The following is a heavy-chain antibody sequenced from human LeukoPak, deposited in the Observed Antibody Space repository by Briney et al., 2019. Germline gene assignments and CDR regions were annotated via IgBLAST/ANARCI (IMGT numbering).Heavy chain of an antibody. CDR1: GFTFSSYS. CDR2: ISSSSSYI. V-gene: IGHV3-21*01. CDR3: ARSVFSSDSPIYYYYGMDV. Sequence: PGGSLRLSCAASGFTFSSYSMTWVRQAPGKGLEWVSSISSSSSYIYYADSVKGRFTISRDNSKNTLYLQMNSLRAEDTAVYYCARSVFSSDSPIYYYYGMDVWGQGTTVTVSS. J-gene: IGHJ6*02. D-gene: IGHD6-13*01.